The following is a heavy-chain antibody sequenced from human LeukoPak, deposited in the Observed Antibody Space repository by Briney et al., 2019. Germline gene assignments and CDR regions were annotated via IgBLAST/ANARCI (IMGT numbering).Heavy chain of an antibody. CDR1: GYTFTGYY. Sequence: SVKVSCKASGYTFTGYYMHWVRQAPGQGLEWMGGIIPIFGTANYAQKFQGRVTITADESTSTAYMELSSLRSEDTAVYYCARAYYDFWSGYSVFDYWGQGTLVTVSS. CDR3: ARAYYDFWSGYSVFDY. V-gene: IGHV1-69*13. CDR2: IIPIFGTA. J-gene: IGHJ4*02. D-gene: IGHD3-3*01.